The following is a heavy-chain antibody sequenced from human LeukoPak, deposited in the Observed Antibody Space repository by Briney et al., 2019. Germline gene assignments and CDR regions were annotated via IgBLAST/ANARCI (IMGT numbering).Heavy chain of an antibody. J-gene: IGHJ4*02. CDR2: IYPGDSDT. CDR1: GYSFTTYW. V-gene: IGHV5-51*01. D-gene: IGHD2-2*01. Sequence: GESLKISCKGSGYSFTTYWMGWVRQMPGKGLEWLGIIYPGDSDTRYSPSFQGQVTISADKSISTAYLQWSSLKASDTAMYYCARHDPSASLFDYWGQGTLVTVSS. CDR3: ARHDPSASLFDY.